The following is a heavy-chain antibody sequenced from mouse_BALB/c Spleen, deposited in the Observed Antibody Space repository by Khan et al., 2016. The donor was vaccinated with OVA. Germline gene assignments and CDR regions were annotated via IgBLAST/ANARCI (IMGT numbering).Heavy chain of an antibody. D-gene: IGHD1-2*01. Sequence: EVELVESGGGLVQPGGSRKLSCAASGFTFSDYGMEWVRQAPGKGPEWVAFNSALAYTIYYADTVTGRFPISRENAKNHLYLEMSSLRYVDTATYYCARGGGTAPFAYWGLGTLVTVSA. CDR3: ARGGGTAPFAY. CDR2: NSALAYTI. V-gene: IGHV5-15*02. J-gene: IGHJ3*01. CDR1: GFTFSDYG.